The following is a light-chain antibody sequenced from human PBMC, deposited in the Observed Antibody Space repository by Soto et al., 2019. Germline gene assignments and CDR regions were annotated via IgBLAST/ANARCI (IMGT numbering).Light chain of an antibody. V-gene: IGLV2-14*03. CDR1: SSDIGAYNV. J-gene: IGLJ2*01. CDR2: DVN. Sequence: QSVLTQPASVSGSPGQSSTISCTGTSSDIGAYNVVSWYHQHLGKAPKLMLYDVNIRPSGVSNRFSGSKSGNTDSLTISGLQAEDEADYYCTSWTTSTIMIFGGGTKLTVL. CDR3: TSWTTSTIMI.